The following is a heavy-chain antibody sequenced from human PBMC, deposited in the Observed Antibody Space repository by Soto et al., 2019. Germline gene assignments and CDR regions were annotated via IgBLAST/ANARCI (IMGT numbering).Heavy chain of an antibody. CDR2: ANTDGRDT. CDR1: GFTFSGSS. V-gene: IGHV3-74*01. J-gene: IGHJ4*02. Sequence: GGSWRLSCVASGFTFSGSSMHRGRQAPGKGLVRVSRANTDGRDTNYAASVKGRFTISRANAKNTLYLQMNSLRAEDTAVYYCARDRGWSLFDYWGQGT. D-gene: IGHD6-19*01. CDR3: ARDRGWSLFDY.